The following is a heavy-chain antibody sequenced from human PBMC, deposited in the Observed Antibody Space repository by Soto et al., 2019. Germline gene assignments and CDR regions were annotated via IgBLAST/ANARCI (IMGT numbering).Heavy chain of an antibody. D-gene: IGHD2-8*02. V-gene: IGHV4-34*01. J-gene: IGHJ4*02. Sequence: SETLSLTYAVYEGSFSGYYWSWIRQPPGTGLEWIGEINHSGSTNYNPSLKSRVTISVDTSKNQFSLKLTSVTAADTAVYYCARDKITGLFDYWGQGTLVTVSS. CDR3: ARDKITGLFDY. CDR2: INHSGST. CDR1: EGSFSGYY.